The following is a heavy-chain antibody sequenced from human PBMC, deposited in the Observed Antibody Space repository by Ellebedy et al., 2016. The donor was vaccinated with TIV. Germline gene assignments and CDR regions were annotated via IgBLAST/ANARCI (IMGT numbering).Heavy chain of an antibody. J-gene: IGHJ4*02. Sequence: PGGSLRLSCAASGFTLSNFWMNWVRQAPGKGLEWVANIKSDGSEEYYVDSVKGRFTISRDNAKNSLFLQMNNLRAEDTAVYYCARMTRSAYYGTDYWGQGTLVTVSS. CDR3: ARMTRSAYYGTDY. CDR1: GFTLSNFW. V-gene: IGHV3-7*01. CDR2: IKSDGSEE. D-gene: IGHD1-26*01.